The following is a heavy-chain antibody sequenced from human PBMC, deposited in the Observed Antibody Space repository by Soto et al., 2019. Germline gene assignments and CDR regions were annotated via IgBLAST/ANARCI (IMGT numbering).Heavy chain of an antibody. CDR2: ISSSSSTI. CDR3: ARVVRYPPRFDY. D-gene: IGHD3-9*01. Sequence: GGSLRLSCAVSGFNFSSYSMNWVRQAPGKGLEWVSYISSSSSTIYYADSVEGRFTISRDNAKNSLYLQMNSLRAEDTAVYYCARVVRYPPRFDYWGQGTLVTVSS. J-gene: IGHJ4*02. CDR1: GFNFSSYS. V-gene: IGHV3-48*01.